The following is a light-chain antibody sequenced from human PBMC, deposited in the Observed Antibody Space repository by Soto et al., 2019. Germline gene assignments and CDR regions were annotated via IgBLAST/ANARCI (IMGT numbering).Light chain of an antibody. CDR2: GAS. CDR1: QSVSSSY. Sequence: EIVLTQSPGTLSLSPGERATLSCRASQSVSSSYLAWYQQKPGQAPRLLIYGASRRAAVIPGRFSGSGSGTDFTITTSRLEPDVFAVYYCEQYGSSPYTFGQGTKLEVK. V-gene: IGKV3-20*01. J-gene: IGKJ2*01. CDR3: EQYGSSPYT.